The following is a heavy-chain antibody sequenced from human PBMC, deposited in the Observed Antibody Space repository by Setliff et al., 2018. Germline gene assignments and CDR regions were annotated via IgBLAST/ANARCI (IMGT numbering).Heavy chain of an antibody. Sequence: GGSLRLSCAASGFTVSINYMSWVRQAPGKGLEWISVIYSGGTTYYADSVEGRFTISRDNSKNTLDLQMNSLRVEDTAVYYCARELRSGHWYFDLWGRGTLVTVSS. CDR3: ARELRSGHWYFDL. V-gene: IGHV3-53*01. CDR1: GFTVSINY. D-gene: IGHD6-25*01. CDR2: IYSGGTT. J-gene: IGHJ2*01.